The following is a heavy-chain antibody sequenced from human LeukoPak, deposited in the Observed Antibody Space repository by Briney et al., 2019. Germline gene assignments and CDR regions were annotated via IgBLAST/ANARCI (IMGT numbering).Heavy chain of an antibody. Sequence: GGSLRLSCAASGFTFSSYSMNWVRQAPGKGLEWVSSISSSSSYIYYADSVKGRFTISRDNAKNSLYLQMNSLRAEDTAVYYCAREISPFDAFDIWGQGTMVTVSS. CDR1: GFTFSSYS. D-gene: IGHD2/OR15-2a*01. CDR2: ISSSSSYI. CDR3: AREISPFDAFDI. J-gene: IGHJ3*02. V-gene: IGHV3-21*01.